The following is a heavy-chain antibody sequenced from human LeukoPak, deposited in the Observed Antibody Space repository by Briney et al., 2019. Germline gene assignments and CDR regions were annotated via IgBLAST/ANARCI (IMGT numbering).Heavy chain of an antibody. CDR3: ARTRQQQLVPEDY. CDR1: GFTVSSNY. V-gene: IGHV3-53*05. D-gene: IGHD6-13*01. Sequence: GGSLRLSCAASGFTVSSNYMSWVRQAPGQGLECVSVIHSGGTTYYADSLKGRFTISRDNSKNTLYLQMNSLRAEDTAVYYCARTRQQQLVPEDYWGQGTLVTISS. CDR2: IHSGGTT. J-gene: IGHJ4*02.